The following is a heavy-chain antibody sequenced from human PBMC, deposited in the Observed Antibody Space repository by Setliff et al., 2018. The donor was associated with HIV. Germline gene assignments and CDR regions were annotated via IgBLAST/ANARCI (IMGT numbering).Heavy chain of an antibody. CDR2: IGSNGGRT. CDR1: GFTFSGYS. CDR3: ARERSPGWLEWLFGY. Sequence: GGSLRLSCAASGFTFSGYSMHWVRQAPGKGLEYVSAIGSNGGRTYYADSVKGRFTISRDNSKKTLYLQMGSLRPDDMAVYYCARERSPGWLEWLFGYWGQGTLVTVSS. V-gene: IGHV3-64*02. J-gene: IGHJ4*02. D-gene: IGHD3-3*01.